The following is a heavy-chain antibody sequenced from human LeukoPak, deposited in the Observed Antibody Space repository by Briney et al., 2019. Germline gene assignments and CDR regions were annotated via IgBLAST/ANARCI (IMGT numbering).Heavy chain of an antibody. CDR2: ISISSSYT. Sequence: PGGSLRLSCAASGFTFSDCYMSWIRQAPGKGREWVSYISISSSYTKYADSVKGRFTISRDNAKKSLYLQMNSLRADDSAVYYCARDRAPSGFYLGDFYYWGQGALVTVSS. J-gene: IGHJ4*02. CDR1: GFTFSDCY. D-gene: IGHD3-22*01. V-gene: IGHV3-11*05. CDR3: ARDRAPSGFYLGDFYY.